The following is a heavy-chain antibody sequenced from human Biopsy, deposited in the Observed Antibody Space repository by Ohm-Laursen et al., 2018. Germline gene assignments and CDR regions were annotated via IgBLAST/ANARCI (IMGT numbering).Heavy chain of an antibody. D-gene: IGHD1-20*01. J-gene: IGHJ4*02. CDR2: FAPENGKT. CDR1: GYTLTDLS. CDR3: AGDINNWNVNY. Sequence: SVKVSCKVSGYTLTDLSMHWVRQAPGKGLEWIGGFAPENGKTIYAQKFQGRVTMTEDTSTDTAYMELSNLRSEDTAVYYCAGDINNWNVNYWGQGTLVIVSS. V-gene: IGHV1-24*01.